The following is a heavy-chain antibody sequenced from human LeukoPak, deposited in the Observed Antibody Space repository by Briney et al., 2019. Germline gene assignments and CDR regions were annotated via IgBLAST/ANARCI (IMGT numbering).Heavy chain of an antibody. Sequence: SETLSLTCTVSGRSISSHYCAWIPQPPGKGLEWSGDIYYSGSTNYNPSLNSRVTISVDTSNNQFSVKLSSVAAADTAVYSCAPLRGGYNYGIDYWGQGTLVTVSS. J-gene: IGHJ4*02. CDR1: GRSISSHY. CDR2: IYYSGST. D-gene: IGHD5-24*01. CDR3: APLRGGYNYGIDY. V-gene: IGHV4-59*11.